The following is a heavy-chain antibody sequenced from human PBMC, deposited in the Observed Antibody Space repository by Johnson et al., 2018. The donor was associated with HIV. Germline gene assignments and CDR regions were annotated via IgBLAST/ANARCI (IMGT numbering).Heavy chain of an antibody. CDR3: AKGGGLLSAFDI. CDR2: ISYDGSNK. V-gene: IGHV3-30*18. Sequence: QVQLVESGGGVVQPGRSLRLSCAASGFTFRSYAMHWVRQAPGKGLEWVADISYDGSNKYYADYVKGRFTISRDNSKNTLYLHMNSLRAEDTAVYYCAKGGGLLSAFDIWGQGTMVTVSS. CDR1: GFTFRSYA. D-gene: IGHD2-2*01. J-gene: IGHJ3*02.